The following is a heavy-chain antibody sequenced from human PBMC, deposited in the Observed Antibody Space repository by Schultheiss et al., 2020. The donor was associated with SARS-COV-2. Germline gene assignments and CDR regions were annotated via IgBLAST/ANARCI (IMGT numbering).Heavy chain of an antibody. V-gene: IGHV3-30*04. J-gene: IGHJ4*02. D-gene: IGHD5-24*01. CDR2: ISYEGSKK. CDR1: GFTFNTYA. CDR3: ARAFRDGYGLSDY. Sequence: GSLRLSCAASGFTFNTYAMHWVRQAPGKGLEWVAVISYEGSKKYSADSVKGRFTISRDNSKHMLYLQMNSLRAEDTAVYYCARAFRDGYGLSDYWGQGTLVTVSS.